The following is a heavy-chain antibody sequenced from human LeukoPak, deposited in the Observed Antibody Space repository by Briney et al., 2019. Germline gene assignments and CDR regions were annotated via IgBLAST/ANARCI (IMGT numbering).Heavy chain of an antibody. Sequence: SGGSLRLSCAASRFTFSSYGMHWVRQAPGKGLEWVAFIRYDGSNKYYADSVKGRFTISRDNSKNTLYLQMNSLRAEDTAVYYCATHIVVVAIDYWGQGTLVTVSS. CDR2: IRYDGSNK. CDR3: ATHIVVVAIDY. CDR1: RFTFSSYG. D-gene: IGHD2-2*01. V-gene: IGHV3-30*02. J-gene: IGHJ4*02.